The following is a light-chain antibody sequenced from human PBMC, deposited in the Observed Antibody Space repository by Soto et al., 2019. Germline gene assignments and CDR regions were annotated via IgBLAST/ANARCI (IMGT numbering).Light chain of an antibody. CDR2: EVS. Sequence: QSALTQPASVSGSPGQSLTLSCTGTNSDVGTYNYVSWYQLHPGEAPKLMIYEVSHRPSGASNRCSGSKSGNTASLTISGLQTEDEADYYCSSFTTSNTWVFGGGTKVTVL. V-gene: IGLV2-14*01. CDR3: SSFTTSNTWV. CDR1: NSDVGTYNY. J-gene: IGLJ3*02.